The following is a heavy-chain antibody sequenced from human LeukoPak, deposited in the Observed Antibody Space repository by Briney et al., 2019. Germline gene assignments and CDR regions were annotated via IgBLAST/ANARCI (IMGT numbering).Heavy chain of an antibody. V-gene: IGHV3-21*01. CDR3: ARGTFGVVISPAYYYYGMDV. J-gene: IGHJ6*02. D-gene: IGHD3-3*01. CDR2: IDSSTTRI. CDR1: GFTFSSYS. Sequence: GGSLRLSCAASGFTFSSYSMNWVRQAPGKGLEWVSAIDSSTTRIYYANSVRGRFTISRDNSKNTLYLQMNSLRAEDTAVYYCARGTFGVVISPAYYYYGMDVWGQGTTVTVSS.